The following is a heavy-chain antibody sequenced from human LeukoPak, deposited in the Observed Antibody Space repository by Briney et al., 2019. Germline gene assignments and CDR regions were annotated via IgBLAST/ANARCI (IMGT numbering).Heavy chain of an antibody. V-gene: IGHV3-23*01. D-gene: IGHD6-19*01. CDR3: AKSEGTSSDRRFDY. J-gene: IGHJ4*02. CDR2: ISAGGGNT. Sequence: GGSLRLSCAASGFTFTSYAMSWVRQAPGKGLEWVSGISAGGGNTDYADSVKGRFAIYRDNSKNTLYLQVNSLRAEDTAAYYCAKSEGTSSDRRFDYWGQGTLVTVSS. CDR1: GFTFTSYA.